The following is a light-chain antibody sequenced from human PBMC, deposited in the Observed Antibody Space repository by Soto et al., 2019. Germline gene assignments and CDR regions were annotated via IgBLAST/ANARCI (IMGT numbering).Light chain of an antibody. CDR3: QQSYDTPRT. CDR2: AAS. CDR1: QSISTY. J-gene: IGKJ1*01. V-gene: IGKV1-39*01. Sequence: XIQMTQSPSSLSASVGDRVTITCRASQSISTYLNWYQQKPGQAPELLIYAASSLHSGVPSRFSGSGSGTDFTLTISSLQPEDFATYYCQQSYDTPRTFGQGTKVDIK.